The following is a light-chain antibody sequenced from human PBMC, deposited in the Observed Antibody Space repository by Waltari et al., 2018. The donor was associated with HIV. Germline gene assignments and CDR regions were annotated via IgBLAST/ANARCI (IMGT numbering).Light chain of an antibody. CDR3: SSYTNSRTLWV. V-gene: IGLV2-14*01. J-gene: IGLJ3*02. CDR2: EVR. CDR1: NGDLTGYDC. Sequence: LTQPACVSGYPGQAMTISCTGTNGDLTGYDCVSWYQNNKGKDPKFIIYEVRNRPSGVSHRFSGSKSGNTASLTISGLQAEDEATYYCSSYTNSRTLWVFGGGTRLTVL.